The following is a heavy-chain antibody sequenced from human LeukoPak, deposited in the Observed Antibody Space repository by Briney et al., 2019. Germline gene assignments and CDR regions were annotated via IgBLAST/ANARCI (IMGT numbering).Heavy chain of an antibody. J-gene: IGHJ3*02. CDR2: IYYSGST. D-gene: IGHD3-9*01. V-gene: IGHV4-39*07. CDR3: ARDWGAVYDILTGYYLGAFDI. CDR1: GGSISSSSYY. Sequence: PSETLSLTCTVSGGSISSSSYYWGWIRQPPGKGLEWIGSIYYSGSTYYNPSLKSRVTISVDTSKNQFSLKLSSVTAADTAVYYCARDWGAVYDILTGYYLGAFDIWGQGTMVTVSS.